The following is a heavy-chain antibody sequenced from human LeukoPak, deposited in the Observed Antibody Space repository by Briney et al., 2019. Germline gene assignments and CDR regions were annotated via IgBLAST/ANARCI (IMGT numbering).Heavy chain of an antibody. V-gene: IGHV3-30-3*01. Sequence: GGSLRLSCAASGFTFSSYAMHWVRQAPGKGLEGGAVISYDGSNKYYAYSVKGRFTISRDNSKNTLYMQMNSLRAEATAVYYCARAKGVRGVIGSAYYFDYWGQGTLVTVSS. D-gene: IGHD3-10*01. CDR2: ISYDGSNK. J-gene: IGHJ4*02. CDR1: GFTFSSYA. CDR3: ARAKGVRGVIGSAYYFDY.